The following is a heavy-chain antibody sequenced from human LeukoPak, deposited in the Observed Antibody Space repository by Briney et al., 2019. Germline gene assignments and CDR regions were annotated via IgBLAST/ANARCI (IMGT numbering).Heavy chain of an antibody. J-gene: IGHJ4*02. Sequence: ASVKVSCKASGYTFTSYAMNWVRRAPGQGLERMGWINTNTGNPTYAQGFTGRFVFSLDTSVSTAYLQINSLKAEDTAVYYCARAAASDYWGQGTLVTVSS. CDR1: GYTFTSYA. D-gene: IGHD2-15*01. V-gene: IGHV7-4-1*02. CDR2: INTNTGNP. CDR3: ARAAASDY.